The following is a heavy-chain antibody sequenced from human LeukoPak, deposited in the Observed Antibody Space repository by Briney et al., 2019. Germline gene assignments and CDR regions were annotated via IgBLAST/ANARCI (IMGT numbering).Heavy chain of an antibody. D-gene: IGHD3-16*01. CDR3: ARAPWGDYVDY. CDR1: GGSISSGDYY. CDR2: IYYSGST. J-gene: IGHJ4*02. Sequence: SETLSLTCIVSGGSISSGDYYWSWIRQPPGKGLERIGYIYYSGSTYYNPSLKSRVTISVDTSKNQFSLKLSSVTAADTAVYYCARAPWGDYVDYWGQGTLVTVSS. V-gene: IGHV4-30-4*01.